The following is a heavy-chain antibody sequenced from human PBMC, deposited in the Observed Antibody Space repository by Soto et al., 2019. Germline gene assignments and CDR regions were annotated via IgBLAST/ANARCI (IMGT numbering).Heavy chain of an antibody. D-gene: IGHD6-19*01. Sequence: QLQLQESGPGLVKPSETLSLTCTVSGGSISSSSYYWGWIRQPPGKGLEWIGSIYYSGSTYYNPSLKSRVTISVDTSKNQFSLKLSSVTAADTAVYYCARRGSGRYGGFDYWGQGTLVTVSS. CDR2: IYYSGST. CDR3: ARRGSGRYGGFDY. J-gene: IGHJ4*02. V-gene: IGHV4-39*01. CDR1: GGSISSSSYY.